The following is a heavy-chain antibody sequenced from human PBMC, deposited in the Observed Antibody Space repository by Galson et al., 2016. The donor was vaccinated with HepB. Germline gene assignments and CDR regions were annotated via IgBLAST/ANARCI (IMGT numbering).Heavy chain of an antibody. CDR3: AREVVTDHNWFNP. CDR2: INPNTGGT. J-gene: IGHJ5*02. Sequence: SVKVSCKASGYTFPGYYIHWVRQAPGQGLEWMGPINPNTGGTDYAQKFQGRVTLTRDTSISTAYMEVSRLTSDATAVYYCAREVVTDHNWFNPWGQGTLVTVSS. CDR1: GYTFPGYY. V-gene: IGHV1-2*06. D-gene: IGHD4-23*01.